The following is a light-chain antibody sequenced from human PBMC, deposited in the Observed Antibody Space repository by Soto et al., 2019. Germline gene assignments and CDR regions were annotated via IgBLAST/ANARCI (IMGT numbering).Light chain of an antibody. J-gene: IGKJ1*01. Sequence: DVQMTLSPSTLSASVIDIVTMTFLARQSISTWLAWYQQEPGKAPKLLIHKASSLQSGVPSRFSGSGSGTDFTLTISSLHPDDFATYYCQQYNSYSPTFGQGTKVDIK. CDR2: KAS. V-gene: IGKV1-5*03. CDR1: QSISTW. CDR3: QQYNSYSPT.